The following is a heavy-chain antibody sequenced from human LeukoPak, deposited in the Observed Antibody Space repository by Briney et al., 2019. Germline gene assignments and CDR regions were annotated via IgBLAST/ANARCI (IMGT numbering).Heavy chain of an antibody. J-gene: IGHJ4*02. CDR2: INHSGST. V-gene: IGHV4-34*01. Sequence: SETLSLTCAVYGGSFSGYYWSWIRQPPGKGLEWVGEINHSGSTNYNRSLKSRVTISVDTSKNQFSLKLSSVTAADTAVYYCAANYYDSSGYRDPFDYWGQGTLVTVSS. CDR3: AANYYDSSGYRDPFDY. D-gene: IGHD3-22*01. CDR1: GGSFSGYY.